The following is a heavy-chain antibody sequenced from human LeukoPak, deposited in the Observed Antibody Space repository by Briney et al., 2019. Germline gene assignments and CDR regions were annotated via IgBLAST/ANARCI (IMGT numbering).Heavy chain of an antibody. CDR3: AGRGENYDILTGYLYWFDP. D-gene: IGHD3-9*01. CDR1: GGSISSGDYY. J-gene: IGHJ5*02. CDR2: IYYTGNT. Sequence: PSETLSLTCTVSGGSISSGDYYWAWIRQPPGKGLEWIGSIYYTGNTYYKPSLKSRVTISVDTSKNQFSLKLSSVTAADTAVYYCAGRGENYDILTGYLYWFDPWGQGTLVTVSS. V-gene: IGHV4-39*01.